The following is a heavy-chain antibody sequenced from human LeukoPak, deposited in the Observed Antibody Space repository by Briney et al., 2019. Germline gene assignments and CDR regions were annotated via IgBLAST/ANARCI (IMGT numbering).Heavy chain of an antibody. D-gene: IGHD6-19*01. J-gene: IGHJ3*02. CDR2: INHSGST. CDR1: DGSFSTYY. CDR3: ARHPRVEVADPGAPHI. Sequence: SETLSLTCAVYDGSFSTYYWSWIRQPPGKGLEWIGEINHSGSTNYNPSLKSRVTISFDTSKNHFSLKLSSVTAADTAVYYCARHPRVEVADPGAPHIWGQGTMVTVSS. V-gene: IGHV4-34*01.